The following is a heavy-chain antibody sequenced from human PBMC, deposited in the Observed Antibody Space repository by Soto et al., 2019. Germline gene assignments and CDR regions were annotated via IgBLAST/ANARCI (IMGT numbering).Heavy chain of an antibody. CDR1: GFTFSSYA. J-gene: IGHJ6*02. D-gene: IGHD3-10*01. CDR2: ISYDGSNK. V-gene: IGHV3-30-3*01. CDR3: AREGVRDKPYKVYYYYGMDV. Sequence: GGSLRLSCAASGFTFSSYAMHWVRQAPGKGLEWVAVISYDGSNKYYADSVKGRFTISRDNSKNTLYLQMNSLRAEDTAVYYCAREGVRDKPYKVYYYYGMDVWGQGTTVTVSS.